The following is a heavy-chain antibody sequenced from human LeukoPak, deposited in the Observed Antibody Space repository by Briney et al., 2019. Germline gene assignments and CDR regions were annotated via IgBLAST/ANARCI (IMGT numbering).Heavy chain of an antibody. D-gene: IGHD5-12*01. CDR3: ARVGYSGTIDF. Sequence: SETLSLTCAVYGGSFSGYYWSWIRQPPGKGLEWIGEINHSGSTNHNPSLKSRVTISVDTSKNQFSLKLSSVTAADTAVYYCARVGYSGTIDFWGQGTLVTVSS. V-gene: IGHV4-34*01. CDR1: GGSFSGYY. CDR2: INHSGST. J-gene: IGHJ4*02.